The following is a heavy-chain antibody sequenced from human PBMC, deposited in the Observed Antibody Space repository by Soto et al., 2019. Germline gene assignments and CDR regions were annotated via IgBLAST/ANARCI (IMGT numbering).Heavy chain of an antibody. CDR3: AKEAEDILISWSDP. CDR1: GFSFSSYA. J-gene: IGHJ5*02. D-gene: IGHD2-15*01. Sequence: GGSLRLSCAASGFSFSSYAMSWVRQAPGKGLEWVSTISGSGGATYYAGSVKGRFTISRDNSKNTVYVQMNSLRAEDTAVYYCAKEAEDILISWSDPWGQGTLVTVS. CDR2: ISGSGGAT. V-gene: IGHV3-23*01.